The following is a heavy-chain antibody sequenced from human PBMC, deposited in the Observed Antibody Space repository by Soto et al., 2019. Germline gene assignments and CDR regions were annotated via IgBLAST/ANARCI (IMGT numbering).Heavy chain of an antibody. D-gene: IGHD6-13*01. V-gene: IGHV1-69*01. J-gene: IGHJ4*02. CDR2: IIPYYNTL. CDR3: ASGASRWYPYFFDS. CDR1: EGSFNSYA. Sequence: QAQVVQSGAEVRKPGSSVKLSCKASEGSFNSYAIAWVRQAPGQGLEWMGGIIPYYNTLNYAQKFQDRVTITADDSTNTVYMELSSLRSDDTAVYFCASGASRWYPYFFDSWAQGTLVTVSS.